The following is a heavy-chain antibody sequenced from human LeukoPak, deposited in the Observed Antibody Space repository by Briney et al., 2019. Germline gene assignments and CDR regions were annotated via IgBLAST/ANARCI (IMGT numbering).Heavy chain of an antibody. J-gene: IGHJ4*02. Sequence: PSETLSLTCTVSGGSISSSSYYWGWIRQPPGKGLEWIVSIYYSGSTYYNPSLKSRVTISVDTSKNQFSLKLSSVTAADTAVYYCARRTYYDFWSGYLDYWGQGTLVTVSS. D-gene: IGHD3-3*01. V-gene: IGHV4-39*01. CDR3: ARRTYYDFWSGYLDY. CDR1: GGSISSSSYY. CDR2: IYYSGST.